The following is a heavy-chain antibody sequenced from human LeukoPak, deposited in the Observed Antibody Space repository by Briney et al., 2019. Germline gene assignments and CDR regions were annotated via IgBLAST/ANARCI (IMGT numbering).Heavy chain of an antibody. CDR1: GFTFSSYS. CDR3: AKNPRLEGWIYFDS. D-gene: IGHD1-1*01. CDR2: ISGSGGRI. J-gene: IGHJ4*02. V-gene: IGHV3-23*01. Sequence: PGGSLRLSCAASGFTFSSYSMSWVRQAQGKGLEWVSSISGSGGRIHYADSVKGRFTISRDNSKNTLSLQMNSLTAEDTAVYYCAKNPRLEGWIYFDSWGQGILVTVSS.